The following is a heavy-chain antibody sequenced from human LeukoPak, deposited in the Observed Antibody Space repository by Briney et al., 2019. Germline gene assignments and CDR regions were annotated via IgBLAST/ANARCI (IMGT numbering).Heavy chain of an antibody. V-gene: IGHV3-23*01. D-gene: IGHD3-10*01. CDR2: ISGSDDTT. CDR3: AKDQGYYGSGSYKEYFQH. Sequence: GGSLRLSCVASGFTFSSHAMSWVRQAPGKGLEWVSGISGSDDTTYYADSVKGRFTTSRDNSKNTLYLQMNSLRAEDTAVYYCAKDQGYYGSGSYKEYFQHWGQGTLVTVSS. CDR1: GFTFSSHA. J-gene: IGHJ1*01.